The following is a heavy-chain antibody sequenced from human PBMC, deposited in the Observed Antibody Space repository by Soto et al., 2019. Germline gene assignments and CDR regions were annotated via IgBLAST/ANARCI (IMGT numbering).Heavy chain of an antibody. V-gene: IGHV1-18*01. J-gene: IGHJ4*02. CDR2: ISAHNGNT. Sequence: ASVKVSCKASGYTFTSYSITWVRQAPGQGLEGMGWISAHNGNTKYAQKLQGRVTMTTDTSTSTAYMEVRSLRSDDTAVYYCARDTAMALPDAWGQGTLVTVSS. CDR3: ARDTAMALPDA. D-gene: IGHD5-18*01. CDR1: GYTFTSYS.